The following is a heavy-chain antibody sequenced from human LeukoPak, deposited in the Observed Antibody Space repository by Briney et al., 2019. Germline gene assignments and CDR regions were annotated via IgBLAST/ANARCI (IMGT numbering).Heavy chain of an antibody. J-gene: IGHJ4*02. D-gene: IGHD6-25*01. CDR2: FHYSGST. Sequence: SETLSLTCSVSGGSVSSSSYYWGWVRQPPGKGLEWIGSFHYSGSTYYNPSLKSRATISVDTSKNHFSLKMSSVTAADTAVYYCARSSGTGTFSYWGQGTLVTVSS. V-gene: IGHV4-39*02. CDR1: GGSVSSSSYY. CDR3: ARSSGTGTFSY.